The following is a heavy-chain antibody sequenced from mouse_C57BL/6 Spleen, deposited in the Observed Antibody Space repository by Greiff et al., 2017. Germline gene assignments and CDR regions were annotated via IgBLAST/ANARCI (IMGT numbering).Heavy chain of an antibody. CDR1: GYTFTSYW. V-gene: IGHV1-64*01. Sequence: VQLQQPGAELVKPGASVKLSCKASGYTFTSYWMHWVKQRPGQGLEWIGMIHPNSGSTNYNEKFKSKATLTVDKSSSTAYMQLSSLTSEDSAVYYCARVGTGTCFDYWGQGTTLTVSS. J-gene: IGHJ2*01. CDR3: ARVGTGTCFDY. CDR2: IHPNSGST. D-gene: IGHD4-1*01.